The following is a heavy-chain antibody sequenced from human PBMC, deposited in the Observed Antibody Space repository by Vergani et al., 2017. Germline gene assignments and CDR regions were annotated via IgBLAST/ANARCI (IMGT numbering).Heavy chain of an antibody. V-gene: IGHV1-46*01. D-gene: IGHD5-18*01. CDR2: INPSGGST. J-gene: IGHJ4*02. Sequence: QVQLVQSGAEVKKPGASVKGSCKASGYTFTSYYMHWVRQAPGQGLEWMGIINPSGGSTSYAQKFQGRVTMTRDTSTSTVYMELSSLRSEDTAVYYCARAEQLWTYFDYWGQGTLVTVSS. CDR3: ARAEQLWTYFDY. CDR1: GYTFTSYY.